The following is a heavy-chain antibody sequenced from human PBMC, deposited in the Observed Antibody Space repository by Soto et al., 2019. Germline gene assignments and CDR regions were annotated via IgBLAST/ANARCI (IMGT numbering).Heavy chain of an antibody. CDR2: IIPMFNTS. V-gene: IGHV1-69*01. CDR1: GGTFNGHS. CDR3: TSDDTVLVGAASAFDI. Sequence: QVQLVQSGAEVKKPGSSVKVSCKASGGTFNGHSFSWVRQAPGQGLEWMGSIIPMFNTSTYAQRFQGRVTITADESTTTAYMDLSSLTSEDTAVYCCTSDDTVLVGAASAFDIWGQGTMVTVSS. D-gene: IGHD4-17*01. J-gene: IGHJ3*02.